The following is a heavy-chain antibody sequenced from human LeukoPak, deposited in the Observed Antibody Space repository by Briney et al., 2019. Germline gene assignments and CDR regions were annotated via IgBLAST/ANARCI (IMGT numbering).Heavy chain of an antibody. J-gene: IGHJ4*02. D-gene: IGHD3-16*01. Sequence: ASVKVSCNASGHIFTDYYMHWVRQAPGQGLEWMGWINPNSGGTKYAQKFQGRVIMTRDTSISTAYMDLSRLRSDDTAVYYCARTGELLVYDYWGQGTLVTVSS. CDR2: INPNSGGT. V-gene: IGHV1-2*02. CDR1: GHIFTDYY. CDR3: ARTGELLVYDY.